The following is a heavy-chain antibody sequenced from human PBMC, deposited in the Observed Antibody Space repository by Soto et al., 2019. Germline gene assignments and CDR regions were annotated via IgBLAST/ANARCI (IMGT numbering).Heavy chain of an antibody. CDR3: AHRAVTTLDY. CDR2: IYWDNDK. CDR1: GFSLSTSGVG. D-gene: IGHD4-17*01. V-gene: IGHV2-5*02. J-gene: IGHJ4*02. Sequence: QITLKESGPTLVKPTQTLTLTCTFSGFSLSTSGVGVGWIRQPPGKALEWLALIYWDNDKRYSPSLKNRLTIXXDTSKNQVVLIMTNMDPVDTATYYCAHRAVTTLDYWGQGTLVTVSS.